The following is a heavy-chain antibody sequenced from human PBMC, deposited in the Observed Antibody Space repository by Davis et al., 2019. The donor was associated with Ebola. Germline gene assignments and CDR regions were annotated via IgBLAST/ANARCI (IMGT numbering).Heavy chain of an antibody. Sequence: GGSLRLSCAASGFTFSDYYMRWVRQAPGKGLEWVSGISWNSGSIGYADSVKGRFTISRDNAKNSLYLQMNSLRAEDTALYYCAKDLGIYCSSTSCYKGYYYYYGMDVWGQGTTVTVSS. D-gene: IGHD2-2*02. V-gene: IGHV3-9*01. CDR3: AKDLGIYCSSTSCYKGYYYYYGMDV. CDR2: ISWNSGSI. CDR1: GFTFSDYY. J-gene: IGHJ6*02.